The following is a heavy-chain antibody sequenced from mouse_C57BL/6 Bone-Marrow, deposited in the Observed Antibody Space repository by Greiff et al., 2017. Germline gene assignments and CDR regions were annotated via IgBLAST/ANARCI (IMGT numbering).Heavy chain of an antibody. Sequence: EVMLVESGGGLVKPGGSLKLSCAASGFTFSSYAMSWVRQTPEKRLEWVATISDGGSYTYYPDNVKGRFTISRDNAKNNLYLQMSHLKSEDTAMXYCAGDRGTTVVEPDYWGQGTTLTVSS. V-gene: IGHV5-4*03. J-gene: IGHJ2*01. CDR3: AGDRGTTVVEPDY. CDR2: ISDGGSYT. D-gene: IGHD1-1*01. CDR1: GFTFSSYA.